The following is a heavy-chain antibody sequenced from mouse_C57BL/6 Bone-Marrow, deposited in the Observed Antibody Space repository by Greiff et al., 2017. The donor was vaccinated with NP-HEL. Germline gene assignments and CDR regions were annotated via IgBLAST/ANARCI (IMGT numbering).Heavy chain of an antibody. CDR3: ASSDLLGDAMDY. V-gene: IGHV1-50*01. CDR2: IDPSDSYT. Sequence: VQLQQPGAELVKPGASVKLSCKASGYTFTSYWMQWVKQRPGQGLEWIGEIDPSDSYTNYNQKFKGKATLTVDTSSSTAYMQLSSLTSEDSAVYYCASSDLLGDAMDYWGQGTSVTVSS. D-gene: IGHD2-1*01. J-gene: IGHJ4*01. CDR1: GYTFTSYW.